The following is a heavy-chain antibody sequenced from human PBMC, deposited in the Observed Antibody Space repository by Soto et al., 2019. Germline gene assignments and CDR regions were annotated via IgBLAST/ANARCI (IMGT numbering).Heavy chain of an antibody. CDR3: ARSWVTGKGGMDV. J-gene: IGHJ6*02. V-gene: IGHV1-18*01. CDR1: GYTFTSYG. CDR2: INGYTGNT. D-gene: IGHD3-16*01. Sequence: QVQLVQSGAEVKKPGASVKVSCKASGYTFTSYGFSWVRQAPGQGLEWMGWINGYTGNTHYAQKFQGRVTMTTDTSPSTGYMELWTLISDDTAVYYCARSWVTGKGGMDVWGQGTTVTVSS.